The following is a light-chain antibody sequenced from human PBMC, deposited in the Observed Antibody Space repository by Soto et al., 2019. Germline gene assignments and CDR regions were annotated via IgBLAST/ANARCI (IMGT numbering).Light chain of an antibody. Sequence: EIVMTQSPAPLSLSPWAIATLSCSASQSVSSNLAWYQQRPGQSPRLLLYGASSSANGIPARCSGSGAGTEFTLSISSLRSEDFAVYYCQQYNNWPFGAFGQGTRLEIK. J-gene: IGKJ5*01. CDR3: QQYNNWPFGA. V-gene: IGKV3-15*01. CDR2: GAS. CDR1: QSVSSN.